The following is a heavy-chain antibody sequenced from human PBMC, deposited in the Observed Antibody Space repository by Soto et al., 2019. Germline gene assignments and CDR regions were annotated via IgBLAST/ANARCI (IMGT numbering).Heavy chain of an antibody. J-gene: IGHJ4*02. V-gene: IGHV1-3*01. CDR3: ARDPDILTGYHFDY. CDR2: INAGNANT. CDR1: GYTFTSYA. D-gene: IGHD3-9*01. Sequence: GASVKVSCKASGYTFTSYAMHCVRQAPGQRLEWMGWINAGNANTKYSQKFQGRVTITRDTSASTAYMELSSLRSEDTAVYYCARDPDILTGYHFDYWGQGTLVTVSS.